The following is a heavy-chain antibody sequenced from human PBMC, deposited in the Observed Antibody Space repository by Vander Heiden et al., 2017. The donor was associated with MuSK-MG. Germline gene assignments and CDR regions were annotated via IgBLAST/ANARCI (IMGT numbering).Heavy chain of an antibody. J-gene: IGHJ6*03. CDR3: ARDRFGGYISCDYYYYKDV. D-gene: IGHD5-12*01. CDR1: GYTFTGYY. V-gene: IGHV1-2*04. Sequence: QVQLVQSGAEVKKPGASVKVSCKASGYTFTGYYMHWVRQAPGQGLGWMGWINPNSGGTNYAQKFQGWVTLTRDTSISTAYMVLSRLRSDDTAVYYCARDRFGGYISCDYYYYKDVWGQGRTVTVSS. CDR2: INPNSGGT.